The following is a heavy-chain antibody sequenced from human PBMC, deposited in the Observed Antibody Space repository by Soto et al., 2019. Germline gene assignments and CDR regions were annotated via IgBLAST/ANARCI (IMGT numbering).Heavy chain of an antibody. CDR1: GYNFISYG. CDR3: ARTQLSFTVVNFPLFGGWFDP. Sequence: ASVKVSCKTSGYNFISYGITWVRQAPGQGLEWMGRITTYNANTNYAQKLQDRVTMTTDTSTSTAYMELRSLRSDDTAVYYCARTQLSFTVVNFPLFGGWFDPWGQGTLVTVSS. CDR2: ITTYNANT. J-gene: IGHJ5*02. D-gene: IGHD2-15*01. V-gene: IGHV1-18*04.